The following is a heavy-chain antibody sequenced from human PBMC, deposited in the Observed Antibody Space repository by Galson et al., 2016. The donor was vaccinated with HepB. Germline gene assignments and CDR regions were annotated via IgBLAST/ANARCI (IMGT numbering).Heavy chain of an antibody. CDR2: INHSGGT. D-gene: IGHD3-3*01. CDR3: AGSGSGDFWSGDNYYYGMDV. V-gene: IGHV4-34*01. CDR1: GASFSGYY. J-gene: IGHJ6*02. Sequence: SETLSLTCAVSGASFSGYYWSWIRQPPGKGLEWIGEINHSGGTNYNPSLKSRVTTSVDTSKNQFSLKLSSVTAADTAVYYCAGSGSGDFWSGDNYYYGMDVWGQGTTVTVSS.